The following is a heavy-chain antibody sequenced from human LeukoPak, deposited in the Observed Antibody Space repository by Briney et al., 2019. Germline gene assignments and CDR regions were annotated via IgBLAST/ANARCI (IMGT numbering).Heavy chain of an antibody. V-gene: IGHV1-2*02. CDR3: ARAGHYYGSGSYSDY. CDR1: GYSFIGYY. CDR2: INPNSSDT. Sequence: ASVKVSCKASGYSFIGYYIHWVRQAPGQGLEWMGWINPNSSDTNYPQKFQGRVTMTRDTSISTAYMELSRLRSDDTAVYYCARAGHYYGSGSYSDYWGQGTLVTVSS. J-gene: IGHJ4*02. D-gene: IGHD3-10*01.